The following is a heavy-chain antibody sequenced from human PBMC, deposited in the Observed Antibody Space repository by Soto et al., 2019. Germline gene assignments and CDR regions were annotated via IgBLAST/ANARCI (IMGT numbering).Heavy chain of an antibody. D-gene: IGHD6-6*01. J-gene: IGHJ6*03. V-gene: IGHV4-59*01. CDR3: ARYSSSSQPHYYYYYMDV. CDR1: GCSISSYY. Sequence: SETLSLTCTVSGCSISSYYWSWIRQPPGKGLEWIGYIYYSGSTNYNPSLKSRVTISVDTSKNQFSLKLSSVTAADTAVYYCARYSSSSQPHYYYYYMDVWGKGTTVTVSS. CDR2: IYYSGST.